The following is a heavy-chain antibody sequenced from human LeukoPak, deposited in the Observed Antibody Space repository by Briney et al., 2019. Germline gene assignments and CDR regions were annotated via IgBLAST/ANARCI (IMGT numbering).Heavy chain of an antibody. Sequence: PSETLSLTCTASGGSISGYYWSWIRQPAGKGLEWIGRIYTSGSTNYNPSLKSRVTISVDTSKNQFSLKLGSVTAADTAVYYCARSRQAPPFHPWGQGTLVTVSS. CDR1: GGSISGYY. CDR2: IYTSGST. CDR3: ARSRQAPPFHP. J-gene: IGHJ5*02. V-gene: IGHV4-4*07.